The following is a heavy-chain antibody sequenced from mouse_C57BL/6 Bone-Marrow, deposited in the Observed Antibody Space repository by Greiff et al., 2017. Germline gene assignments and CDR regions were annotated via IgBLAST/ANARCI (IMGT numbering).Heavy chain of an antibody. CDR1: GYTFTSYW. V-gene: IGHV1-69*01. J-gene: IGHJ4*01. CDR2: IDPSDSYT. D-gene: IGHD1-1*01. Sequence: QVQLQQPGAELVMPGASVKLSCKASGYTFTSYWMHWVKQRPGQGLEWIGEIDPSDSYTNYNQKFKGKSTLTVDKSSSTAYMQLSSLTSEASAVYYCARGIPYYYGSSRYAMDYWGQGTSVTVSS. CDR3: ARGIPYYYGSSRYAMDY.